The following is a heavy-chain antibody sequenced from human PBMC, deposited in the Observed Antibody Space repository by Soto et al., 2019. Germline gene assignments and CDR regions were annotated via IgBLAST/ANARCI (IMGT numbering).Heavy chain of an antibody. J-gene: IGHJ6*02. Sequence: ASVKVSCNASGYTFTSYGISWVRQAPGQGPEWMGWISAYNGNTNYAQKLQGRVTMTTDTSTSTAYMELRSLRSDDTAVYYCARDRDIVVVPAAISNYYYGMDVWGQGTTVTACS. CDR1: GYTFTSYG. CDR2: ISAYNGNT. D-gene: IGHD2-2*02. CDR3: ARDRDIVVVPAAISNYYYGMDV. V-gene: IGHV1-18*04.